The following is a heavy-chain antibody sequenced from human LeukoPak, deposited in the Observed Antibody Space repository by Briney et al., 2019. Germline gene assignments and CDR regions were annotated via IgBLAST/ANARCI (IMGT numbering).Heavy chain of an antibody. J-gene: IGHJ5*02. V-gene: IGHV1-46*03. CDR3: ARLYDISNSWFDP. Sequence: IYPSGGSTSYAQKFQGRVTMTRDTSTSIVYMKMSSLRSEDTAVYYCARLYDISNSWFDPWGQGTLVSVSS. CDR2: IYPSGGST. D-gene: IGHD3-9*01.